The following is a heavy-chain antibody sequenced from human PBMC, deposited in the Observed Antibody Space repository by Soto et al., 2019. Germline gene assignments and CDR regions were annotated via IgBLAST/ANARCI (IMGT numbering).Heavy chain of an antibody. Sequence: GGSLRLSCAASGFTFSSYSMNWVRQAPGKGLEWVSSISSSSSYIYYADSVKGRFTISRDNAKNSLYLQMNSLRAEDTAVYYCARPYYYDSSGYSYYYYGMDVWGQGTTVTVSS. J-gene: IGHJ6*02. D-gene: IGHD3-22*01. CDR2: ISSSSSYI. CDR1: GFTFSSYS. CDR3: ARPYYYDSSGYSYYYYGMDV. V-gene: IGHV3-21*01.